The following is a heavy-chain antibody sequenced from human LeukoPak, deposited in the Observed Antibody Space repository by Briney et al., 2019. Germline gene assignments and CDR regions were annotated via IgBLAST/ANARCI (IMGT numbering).Heavy chain of an antibody. V-gene: IGHV1-18*01. CDR3: ARELTVTTFDY. CDR1: GYTFTSYG. D-gene: IGHD4-11*01. J-gene: IGHJ4*02. CDR2: ISAYNGNT. Sequence: ASVKVSCKGSGYTFTSYGISWERQAPGQGLEWMGWISAYNGNTNYAQKLQGRVTMTTDTSTSTAYMELRSLRSDDTAVYYCARELTVTTFDYWGQGTLVTVSS.